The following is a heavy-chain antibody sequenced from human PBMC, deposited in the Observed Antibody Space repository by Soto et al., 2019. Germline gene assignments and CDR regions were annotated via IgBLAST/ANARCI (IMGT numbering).Heavy chain of an antibody. CDR3: SSHDWAKPFDY. J-gene: IGHJ4*02. CDR1: GGSISSSSYY. Sequence: SETLSLTCTVSGGSISSSSYYWGWIRQPPGKGLEWIGSIYYSGSTYYNPSLKSRVTISVDTSKNQFSLKLSSVTAADTAVYYCSSHDWAKPFDYWGKGTLVTVSS. V-gene: IGHV4-39*01. D-gene: IGHD3-9*01. CDR2: IYYSGST.